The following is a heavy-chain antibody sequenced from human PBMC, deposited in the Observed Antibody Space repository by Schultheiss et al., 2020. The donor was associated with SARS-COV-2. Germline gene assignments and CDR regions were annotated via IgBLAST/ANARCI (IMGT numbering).Heavy chain of an antibody. CDR1: GFTFSDYY. CDR2: ISGSGGST. Sequence: GESLKISCAASGFTFSDYYMSWIRQAPGKGLEWVSAISGSGGSTYYADSVKGRFTISRDNSKNTLYLQMNSLRAEDTAVYHCAKDVVRRLSFDYLGRGTLVTIAS. CDR3: AKDVVRRLSFDY. V-gene: IGHV3-23*01. D-gene: IGHD1-1*01. J-gene: IGHJ4*02.